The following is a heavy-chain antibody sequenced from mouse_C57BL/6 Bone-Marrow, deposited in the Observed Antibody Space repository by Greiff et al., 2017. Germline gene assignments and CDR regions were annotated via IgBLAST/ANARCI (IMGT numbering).Heavy chain of an antibody. Sequence: VQLQQSGPVLARPGASVKMSCKTSGYTFTSYWMHWVKQRPGQGLVWIGAIYPGNSVTSYNQKFQGKAKLTAVTSASPAYMELSILTNDDSADYYCTTPNYYYGSSSFAYWGPGTLVTVSA. D-gene: IGHD1-1*01. CDR2: IYPGNSVT. CDR3: TTPNYYYGSSSFAY. J-gene: IGHJ3*01. V-gene: IGHV1-5*01. CDR1: GYTFTSYW.